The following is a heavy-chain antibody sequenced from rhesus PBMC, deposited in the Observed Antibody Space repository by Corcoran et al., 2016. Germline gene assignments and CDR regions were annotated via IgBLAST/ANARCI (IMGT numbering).Heavy chain of an antibody. Sequence: EVQLVESGGGLAQPGGSLRLSWVGSGFTFRIYGFHWVRQAPGKGLEWVAVISSDGSKKDFADSVKERITISRDNSKNTLYLQMSNLRLEDTAVYYCTRFDYWGQGVLVTVSS. J-gene: IGHJ4*01. CDR1: GFTFRIYG. CDR3: TRFDY. CDR2: ISSDGSKK. V-gene: IGHV3-54*02.